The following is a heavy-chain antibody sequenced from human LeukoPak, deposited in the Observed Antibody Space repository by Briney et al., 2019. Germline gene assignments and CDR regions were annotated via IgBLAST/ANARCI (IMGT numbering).Heavy chain of an antibody. CDR2: INHSGST. D-gene: IGHD2-21*02. CDR3: ARETVSGDLIDY. CDR1: GGSFSGYY. J-gene: IGHJ4*02. V-gene: IGHV4-34*01. Sequence: SETLSLTCAVYGGSFSGYYWSWVRQPPGKGLEWIGEINHSGSTNYNPSLKSRVTISVDTSKNQFSLKLSSVTAADTAVYYCARETVSGDLIDYWGQGTLVTVSS.